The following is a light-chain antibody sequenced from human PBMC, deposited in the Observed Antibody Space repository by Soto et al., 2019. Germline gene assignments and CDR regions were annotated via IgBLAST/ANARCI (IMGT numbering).Light chain of an antibody. CDR2: DAS. J-gene: IGKJ4*01. CDR1: QSVRAY. V-gene: IGKV3-11*01. CDR3: QQRSSWPLT. Sequence: IVLTQSPETLSLSPWERATLSFRASQSVRAYLAWYQQKPGQAPRLLIYDASSRATGIPARFSGRGSGTDFTLTISSLEPEDFGVYYCQQRSSWPLTFGGGTKVDIK.